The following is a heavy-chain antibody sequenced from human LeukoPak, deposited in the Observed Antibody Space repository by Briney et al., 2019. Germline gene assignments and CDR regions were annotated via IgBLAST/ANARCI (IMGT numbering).Heavy chain of an antibody. J-gene: IGHJ5*02. CDR3: ARVVPPSYYYGSGSYYAFNWFDP. V-gene: IGHV4-34*01. D-gene: IGHD3-10*01. Sequence: PSETLSLTCAVYGGSFSGYYWSWIRQPPGKGLEWIGEINHSGSTNYNPSPKSRVTIPVDTSKNQFSLKLSSVTAADTAVYYCARVVPPSYYYGSGSYYAFNWFDPWGQGTLVTVSS. CDR2: INHSGST. CDR1: GGSFSGYY.